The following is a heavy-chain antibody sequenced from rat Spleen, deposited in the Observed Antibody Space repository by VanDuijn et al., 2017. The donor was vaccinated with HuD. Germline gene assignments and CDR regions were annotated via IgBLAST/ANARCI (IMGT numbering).Heavy chain of an antibody. CDR3: AREVFITTVVATYYVMDA. Sequence: EVQLVESGGGLVQPGRSLKLSCVASGFTFSDYGMNWIRQAPGKGLEWVAYISSSSGTIYYADTVKGRFTISRDNAKNTLYLQLSSLRSEDTALYYCAREVFITTVVATYYVMDAWGQGASVTVSS. J-gene: IGHJ4*01. V-gene: IGHV5-34*01. CDR1: GFTFSDYG. D-gene: IGHD1-1*01. CDR2: ISSSSGTI.